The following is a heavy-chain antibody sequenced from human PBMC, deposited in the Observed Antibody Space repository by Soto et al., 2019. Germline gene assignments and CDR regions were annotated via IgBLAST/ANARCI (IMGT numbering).Heavy chain of an antibody. J-gene: IGHJ5*02. CDR3: ARDVRGTMVPGSSFDP. Sequence: QVQLVQSGAEVTKPGSSVKVSCKASGGTFSSYAISWVRQAPGQGLEWMGGIIPIFGTANYAQKFQGRVTITADESTSTAYMELSSLRSEDTAVYYCARDVRGTMVPGSSFDPWGQGTLVTVSS. V-gene: IGHV1-69*01. CDR1: GGTFSSYA. D-gene: IGHD3-10*01. CDR2: IIPIFGTA.